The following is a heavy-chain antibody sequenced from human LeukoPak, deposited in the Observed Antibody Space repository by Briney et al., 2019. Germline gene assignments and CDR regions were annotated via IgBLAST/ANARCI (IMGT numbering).Heavy chain of an antibody. D-gene: IGHD3-9*01. CDR2: ISSSGTTI. CDR1: GFTFSSYE. Sequence: PGGSLRLSCTASGFTFSSYEMNWLRQAPGKGPEGLSYISSSGTTIYYADSGKGRFIISRYNAKDSLYLQMNSLRAEDTAVYYCARPTALNYWGHGTLVTVSS. V-gene: IGHV3-48*03. J-gene: IGHJ4*01. CDR3: ARPTALNY.